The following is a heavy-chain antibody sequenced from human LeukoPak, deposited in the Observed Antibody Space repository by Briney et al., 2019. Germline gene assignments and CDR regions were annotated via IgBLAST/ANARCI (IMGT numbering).Heavy chain of an antibody. CDR1: GFTFSSYG. CDR2: IRYDGSNK. Sequence: GGSLRLSCAAPGFTFSSYGMHWVRQAPGKGLEWVAFIRYDGSNKYYADSVKGRFTISRDNSKNTLYLQMNSLRTEDTAVYYCVTTTVTTSYAFDVWGPGTMVTVSS. J-gene: IGHJ3*01. D-gene: IGHD4-17*01. CDR3: VTTTVTTSYAFDV. V-gene: IGHV3-30*02.